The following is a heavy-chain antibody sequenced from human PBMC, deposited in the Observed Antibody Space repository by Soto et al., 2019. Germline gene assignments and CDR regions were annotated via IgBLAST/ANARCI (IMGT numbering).Heavy chain of an antibody. CDR1: GFTFSSYA. Sequence: PXXSLRLSCAASGFTFSSYALSWVPQAPGKGLEWVSAISGSGGSTYYADSVKGRFTISRDNSKNTLYVQMNSLKAEDTAVYYCVYSSSWYYFDYWGQGTLVTVSS. CDR2: ISGSGGST. V-gene: IGHV3-23*01. D-gene: IGHD6-13*01. J-gene: IGHJ4*02. CDR3: VYSSSWYYFDY.